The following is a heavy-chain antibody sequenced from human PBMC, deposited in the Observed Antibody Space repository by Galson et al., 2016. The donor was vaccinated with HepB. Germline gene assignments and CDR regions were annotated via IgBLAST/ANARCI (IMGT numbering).Heavy chain of an antibody. CDR1: GFTFSSYW. CDR3: ARDEDDPSYTIDF. D-gene: IGHD3-10*01. CDR2: INSDESNT. Sequence: SLRLSCAASGFTFSSYWMHWVRQAPGKGLVWVSRINSDESNTNYAASVNGRFTIARDNSENTLYLQMHSLRAEDTAVYYCARDEDDPSYTIDFWGQGTLVSVSS. V-gene: IGHV3-74*01. J-gene: IGHJ4*02.